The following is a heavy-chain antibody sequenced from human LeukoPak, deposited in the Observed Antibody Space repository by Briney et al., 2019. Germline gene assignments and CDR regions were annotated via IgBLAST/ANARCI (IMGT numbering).Heavy chain of an antibody. CDR1: GFTFTNYA. V-gene: IGHV3-23*01. J-gene: IGHJ6*03. D-gene: IGHD3-10*01. CDR3: AKDAGVGYYYYMDV. Sequence: PGGSLRLSCAASGFTFTNYAMTWVRQAPGKGLEWVSSLSDGGGHTYYADSVKGRFTISRDNSKNTLYLQMNTLRAEDTAVYYCAKDAGVGYYYYMDVWGKGTTVTVSS. CDR2: LSDGGGHT.